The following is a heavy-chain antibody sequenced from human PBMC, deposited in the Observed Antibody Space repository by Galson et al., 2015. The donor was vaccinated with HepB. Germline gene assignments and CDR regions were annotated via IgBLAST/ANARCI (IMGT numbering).Heavy chain of an antibody. CDR3: AQESALVGPAAMFRLGYAFDI. CDR2: IYWDDDK. D-gene: IGHD2-2*01. J-gene: IGHJ3*02. Sequence: PALVKPTQTLTLTCTFSGFSLSTSGVGVGWIRQPPGKALEWLALIYWDDDKRYSPSLKRRLTITKDTSKNQVVLTMTNMDPVDTATYYCAQESALVGPAAMFRLGYAFDIWGQGTMVTVSS. CDR1: GFSLSTSGVG. V-gene: IGHV2-5*02.